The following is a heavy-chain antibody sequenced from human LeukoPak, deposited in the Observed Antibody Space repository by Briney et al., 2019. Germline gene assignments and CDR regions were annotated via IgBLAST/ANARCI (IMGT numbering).Heavy chain of an antibody. D-gene: IGHD3-16*02. CDR2: IYYSGST. J-gene: IGHJ4*02. V-gene: IGHV4-39*01. CDR1: GGFISSSSYY. CDR3: ARHRSYDYVWGSYRPNGGVFDY. Sequence: KASETLSLTCTVSGGFISSSSYYWGWIRQPPGKGLEWIGSIYYSGSTYYNPSLKSRVTISVDTSKNQFSLKLSSVTAADTAVYYCARHRSYDYVWGSYRPNGGVFDYWGQGTLVTVSS.